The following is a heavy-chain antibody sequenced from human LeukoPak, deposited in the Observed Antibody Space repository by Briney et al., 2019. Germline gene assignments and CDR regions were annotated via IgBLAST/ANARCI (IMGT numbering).Heavy chain of an antibody. D-gene: IGHD1-26*01. CDR3: ARLRATRFYYYGMDV. J-gene: IGHJ6*02. CDR1: GGSFSGYY. CDR2: INHSGST. V-gene: IGHV4-34*01. Sequence: SETLSLTCAVYGGSFSGYYWSGIRQPPGKGLEWIGEINHSGSTNYNPSLKSRVTISVDTSKHQFSLKLSSVTAADTAVYYCARLRATRFYYYGMDVWGQGTTVTVSS.